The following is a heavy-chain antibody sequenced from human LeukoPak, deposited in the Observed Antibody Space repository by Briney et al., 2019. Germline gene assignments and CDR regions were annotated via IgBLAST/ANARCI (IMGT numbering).Heavy chain of an antibody. CDR1: GFTFSNCA. CDR3: AKDVGSWYDAFDI. J-gene: IGHJ3*02. D-gene: IGHD6-13*01. V-gene: IGHV3-23*01. Sequence: GGSLRLSCAASGFTFSNCAMSWVRQAPGKGLEWVSGIGGTGEMTHYADSVKGRFTISRDNSKNTIYLEMNSLRVEDTAVYYCAKDVGSWYDAFDIWGQGTMVTVSS. CDR2: IGGTGEMT.